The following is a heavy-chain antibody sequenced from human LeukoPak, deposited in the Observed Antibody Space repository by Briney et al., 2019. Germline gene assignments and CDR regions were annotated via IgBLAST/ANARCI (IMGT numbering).Heavy chain of an antibody. CDR3: ARSDRGSYLRRRLGGFDY. CDR1: GGSISSSSYY. CDR2: IYYSGST. Sequence: SETLSLTCTVSGGSISSSSYYWGWIRQPPGKGLEWIGSIYYSGSTYYNPSLKSRVTISVDTSKNQFSLKLSSVTAADTAVYYCARSDRGSYLRRRLGGFDYWGQGTLVTVSS. D-gene: IGHD1-26*01. J-gene: IGHJ4*02. V-gene: IGHV4-39*07.